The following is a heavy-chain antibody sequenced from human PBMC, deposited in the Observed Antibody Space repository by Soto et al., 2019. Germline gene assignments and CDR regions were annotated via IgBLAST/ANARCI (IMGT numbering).Heavy chain of an antibody. Sequence: EVQLLESGGGLVQPGGSLRLSCAASGFTFSSYAMSWVRQAPGKGLEWVSAISGSGGSTYYADSVKGRFTISRDNSKNTLYLQMNSLRAEDTAVYYCAKGDLGGFWSGYLGYFDYWGQGTLVTVSS. J-gene: IGHJ4*02. CDR3: AKGDLGGFWSGYLGYFDY. CDR1: GFTFSSYA. V-gene: IGHV3-23*01. CDR2: ISGSGGST. D-gene: IGHD3-3*01.